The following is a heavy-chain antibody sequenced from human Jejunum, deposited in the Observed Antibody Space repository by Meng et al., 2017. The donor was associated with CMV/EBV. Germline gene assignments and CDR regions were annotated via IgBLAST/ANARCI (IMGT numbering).Heavy chain of an antibody. V-gene: IGHV1-69*05. J-gene: IGHJ6*02. D-gene: IGHD3-16*01. CDR1: RSFA. CDR3: ARDLRGSGLLDYYYGLDV. Sequence: RSFAISRVRQAPGKGREWMGAVIPMFPTRKDAQKFQGRVTFTTDESTTTAHMELSSLRSEDTAVYYCARDLRGSGLLDYYYGLDVWGQGTTVTVSS. CDR2: VIPMFPTR.